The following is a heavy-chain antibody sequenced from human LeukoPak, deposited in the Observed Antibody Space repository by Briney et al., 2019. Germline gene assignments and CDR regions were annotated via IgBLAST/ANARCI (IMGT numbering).Heavy chain of an antibody. CDR1: GFIFRNYW. V-gene: IGHV3-7*01. D-gene: IGHD2/OR15-2a*01. CDR3: ARDTSPETKGDTTIYHDALDL. CDR2: IEGNGTIT. J-gene: IGHJ3*01. Sequence: PGGSLRLSCTASGFIFRNYWMTWVRQAPGKGLEWVANIEGNGTITNYGDSVKGRFTISRDNAKNSVYLQMNSLRGEDTALYFCARDTSPETKGDTTIYHDALDLWGQGTRVAVSS.